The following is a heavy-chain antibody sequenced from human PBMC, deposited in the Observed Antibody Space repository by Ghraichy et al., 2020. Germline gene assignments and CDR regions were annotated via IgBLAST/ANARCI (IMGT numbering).Heavy chain of an antibody. Sequence: SETLSLTCSVSGGSISSSSYYWGWIRQPPGKGLEWIGSIYHSGSTYYNPSLKSRVTISVDTSKNQFSLKLSSVTAADTAVYYCARRYSSGLPGYFDYWGQGILVTVSS. CDR2: IYHSGST. CDR3: ARRYSSGLPGYFDY. V-gene: IGHV4-39*01. J-gene: IGHJ4*02. D-gene: IGHD6-19*01. CDR1: GGSISSSSYY.